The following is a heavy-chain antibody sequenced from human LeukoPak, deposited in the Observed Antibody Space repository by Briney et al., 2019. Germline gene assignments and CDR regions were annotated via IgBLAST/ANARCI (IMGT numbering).Heavy chain of an antibody. CDR1: GYTFTGYY. J-gene: IGHJ5*02. D-gene: IGHD2/OR15-2a*01. CDR3: ARDYYSGYRNWFDP. V-gene: IGHV1-2*02. CDR2: INPNSGGT. Sequence: ASVKVSCKASGYTFTGYYMHWVRQASGQGLEWMGWINPNSGGTNYAQKFQGRVTMTRDTSISTAYMELSRLRSDDTAVYYCARDYYSGYRNWFDPWGQGTLVTVSS.